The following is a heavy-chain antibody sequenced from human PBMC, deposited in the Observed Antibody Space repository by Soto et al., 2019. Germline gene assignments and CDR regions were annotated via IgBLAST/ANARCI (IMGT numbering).Heavy chain of an antibody. CDR3: ARVPRIAAAGPNYYYYYGMDV. V-gene: IGHV1-69*01. CDR2: IIPIFGTA. CDR1: GGTFSSYA. J-gene: IGHJ6*02. Sequence: QGQLVQSGAEVKKPGSSVKVSCKASGGTFSSYAIRWVRQAPGQGLEWMGGIIPIFGTANYAQKFQGRVTITPDESKSTAYTELSSLRSEDTAVYYCARVPRIAAAGPNYYYYYGMDVWGQGTTVTVSS. D-gene: IGHD6-13*01.